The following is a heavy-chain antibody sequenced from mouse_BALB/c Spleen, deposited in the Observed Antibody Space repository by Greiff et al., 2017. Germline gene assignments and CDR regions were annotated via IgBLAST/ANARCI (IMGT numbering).Heavy chain of an antibody. Sequence: EVQVVESGGDLVKPGGSLKLSCAASGFTFSSYGMSWVRQTPDKRLEWVATISSGGSYTYYPDSVKGRFTISRDNAKNTLYLLMSSLKSEDTAMYYCARCTTVVATDYWGQGTTLTVSS. CDR2: ISSGGSYT. J-gene: IGHJ2*01. CDR3: ARCTTVVATDY. D-gene: IGHD1-1*01. CDR1: GFTFSSYG. V-gene: IGHV5-6*01.